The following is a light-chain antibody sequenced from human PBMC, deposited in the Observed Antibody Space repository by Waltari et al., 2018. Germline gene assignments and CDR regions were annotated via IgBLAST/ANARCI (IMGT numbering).Light chain of an antibody. CDR1: QSISSW. V-gene: IGKV1-5*01. Sequence: DIQMTQSPSTLSASVGDRVTITCRASQSISSWLAWYQQKPGKAPKLLIYDVSSLESGVPSRFSGSGSGTEFTLTISSLQPDDFATYYCHQYNSYPWTFGPGTKVEIK. J-gene: IGKJ1*01. CDR2: DVS. CDR3: HQYNSYPWT.